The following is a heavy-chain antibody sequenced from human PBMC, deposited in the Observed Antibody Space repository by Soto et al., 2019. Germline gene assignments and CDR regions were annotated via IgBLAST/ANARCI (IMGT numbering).Heavy chain of an antibody. V-gene: IGHV4-61*08. J-gene: IGHJ4*02. CDR3: ARTDRIEYSSSPCFDY. Sequence: SETLSLTCTVSGGSISSGGYYWSWIRQHPGKGLEWIGYIYYSGSTNYNPSLKSRVTISVDTSKNQFSLKLSSVTAADTAVYYCARTDRIEYSSSPCFDYWGQGTLVTVSS. D-gene: IGHD6-6*01. CDR2: IYYSGST. CDR1: GGSISSGGYY.